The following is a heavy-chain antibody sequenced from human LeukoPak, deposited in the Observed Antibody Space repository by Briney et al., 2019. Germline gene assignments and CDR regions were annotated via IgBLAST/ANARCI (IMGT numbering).Heavy chain of an antibody. CDR1: GFTFSSYA. Sequence: AGSLRLSCAASGFTFSSYAMSWARQAPGKGLEWVSAISGSGGSTYYADSVKGRFTISRDNSKNTLYLQMNSLRAEDTAVYYCAKAQWLVLFPFDYWGQGTLVTVSS. V-gene: IGHV3-23*01. CDR2: ISGSGGST. J-gene: IGHJ4*02. D-gene: IGHD6-19*01. CDR3: AKAQWLVLFPFDY.